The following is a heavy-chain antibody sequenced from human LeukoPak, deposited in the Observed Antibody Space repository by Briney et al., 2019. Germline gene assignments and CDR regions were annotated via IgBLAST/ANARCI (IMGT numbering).Heavy chain of an antibody. CDR3: AKVESSSSFDY. J-gene: IGHJ4*02. CDR1: GYTFISYA. D-gene: IGHD6-6*01. CDR2: INTGNGNT. V-gene: IGHV1-3*04. Sequence: ASVKVPCKASGYTFISYAIHWVRQAPGQGLEWMGWINTGNGNTKYSQTFQGRVTITRDTSASTAYMELSSLRFDDTAVYYCAKVESSSSFDYWGQGTLVTVSS.